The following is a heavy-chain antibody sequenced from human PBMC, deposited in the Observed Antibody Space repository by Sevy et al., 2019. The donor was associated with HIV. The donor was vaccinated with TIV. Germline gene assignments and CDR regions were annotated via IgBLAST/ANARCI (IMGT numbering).Heavy chain of an antibody. Sequence: GGSLRLSCAASGFTFSNAWMSWVRQAPGKGLEWVGRIKSKTDGGTTDYTAPVKGRFTISRDDSKNTVYLQMNSLKTEDTAVYYCTTDQYYDFWSGYHPRDYWGQGTLVTVSS. CDR3: TTDQYYDFWSGYHPRDY. V-gene: IGHV3-15*01. CDR1: GFTFSNAW. D-gene: IGHD3-3*01. J-gene: IGHJ4*02. CDR2: IKSKTDGGTT.